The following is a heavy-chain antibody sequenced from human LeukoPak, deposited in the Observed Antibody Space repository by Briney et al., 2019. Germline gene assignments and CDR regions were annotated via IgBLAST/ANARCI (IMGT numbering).Heavy chain of an antibody. CDR3: VRQLGYCSDGSCYFDY. D-gene: IGHD2-15*01. Sequence: PLGCPWLSPAPSGVTSRGDAMSGVPPAPRRRGWRGSAIISRCDYTYYADSVKGRFTLSRDNSKNTLFLQMTSLRAEDTAVYYCVRQLGYCSDGSCYFDYWGQGTLVTVSS. CDR1: GVTSRGDA. CDR2: IISRCDYT. V-gene: IGHV3-23*01. J-gene: IGHJ4*02.